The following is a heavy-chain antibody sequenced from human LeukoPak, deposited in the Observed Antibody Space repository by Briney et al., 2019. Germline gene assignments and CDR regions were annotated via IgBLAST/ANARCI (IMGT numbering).Heavy chain of an antibody. V-gene: IGHV3-23*01. CDR1: RFTFSSYA. J-gene: IGHJ4*02. D-gene: IGHD3-22*01. CDR3: ARGMSATSGYLELEY. CDR2: ISGSGGNT. Sequence: PGGSLRLSCAASRFTFSSYAMSWVRQSPGKGLEWVSAISGSGGNTYSADSVKGRCTISRDNSLQTLFLHMNSLRAEDTAVYYCARGMSATSGYLELEYWGQGALVTVST.